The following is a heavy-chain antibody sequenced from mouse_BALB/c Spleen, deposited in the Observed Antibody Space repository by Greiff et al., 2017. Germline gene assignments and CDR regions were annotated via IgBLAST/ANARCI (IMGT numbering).Heavy chain of an antibody. V-gene: IGHV1-39*01. J-gene: IGHJ2*01. D-gene: IGHD1-1*01. CDR1: GYSFTGYN. CDR2: IDPYYGGT. CDR3: ERSGDHYGSPEY. Sequence: VQLKESGPELAKPGASVKISCKASGYSFTGYNMNWVKQSNGKSLEWIGNIDPYYGGTSYNQKFKGKATLTVDKSSSTAYMQLKSLTSEDSAVYYCERSGDHYGSPEYGGKGTTHTVSS.